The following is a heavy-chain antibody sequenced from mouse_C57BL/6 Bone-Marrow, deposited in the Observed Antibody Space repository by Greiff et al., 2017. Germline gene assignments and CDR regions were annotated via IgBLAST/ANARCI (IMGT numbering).Heavy chain of an antibody. CDR1: GFTFSDYG. Sequence: EVQGVESGGGLVQPGGSLKLSCAASGFTFSDYGMAWVRQAPRKGPEWVAFISNLAYSIYYADTVTGRFTISGENAKNTLYLEMSSLRSEDTAMYYCVRRGQLRPLYYAMDYWGQGTSVTVSS. CDR2: ISNLAYSI. V-gene: IGHV5-15*01. CDR3: VRRGQLRPLYYAMDY. J-gene: IGHJ4*01. D-gene: IGHD3-2*02.